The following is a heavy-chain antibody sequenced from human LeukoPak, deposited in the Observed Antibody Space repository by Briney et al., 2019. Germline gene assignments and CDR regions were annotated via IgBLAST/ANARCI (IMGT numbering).Heavy chain of an antibody. Sequence: SETLSLTCTVSGGSISSYYWSWIRQPPGKGLEWIGYIYYSGSTNYNPSLKSRVTISVDTSKNQFSLKLSSVTAADTAVYYCARDLVAGEWERGHYAFDIWGQGTMVTVSS. CDR3: ARDLVAGEWERGHYAFDI. CDR2: IYYSGST. CDR1: GGSISSYY. J-gene: IGHJ3*02. D-gene: IGHD2-15*01. V-gene: IGHV4-59*01.